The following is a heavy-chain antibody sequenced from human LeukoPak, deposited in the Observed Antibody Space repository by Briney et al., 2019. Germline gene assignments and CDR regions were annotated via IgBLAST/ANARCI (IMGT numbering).Heavy chain of an antibody. D-gene: IGHD3-22*01. V-gene: IGHV1-69*13. Sequence: SVKVSCKASGGTFSSYAISWVRQAPGQGLEWMGGIIPIFGTANYAQKFQGRVTITADESTSTAYMELSSLRSEDMAVYYCARVDYYDSSGYYYFDYWGQGTLVTVSS. CDR2: IIPIFGTA. J-gene: IGHJ4*02. CDR3: ARVDYYDSSGYYYFDY. CDR1: GGTFSSYA.